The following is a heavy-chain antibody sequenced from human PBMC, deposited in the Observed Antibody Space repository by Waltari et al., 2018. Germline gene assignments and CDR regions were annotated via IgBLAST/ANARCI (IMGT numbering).Heavy chain of an antibody. Sequence: EVQLVDSGGGFIHPGGSLRLSCAASGFTVSTTNMTWGRQGPGKGRGWVSIIDRGGSTYYADSVSVRFTASENNSKNTLVLQMDRLRAEDTAVYYCARGGLTATTKYAPWYFDLWGRGTLVTVSS. CDR3: ARGGLTATTKYAPWYFDL. V-gene: IGHV3-53*01. J-gene: IGHJ2*01. CDR1: GFTVSTTN. CDR2: IDRGGST. D-gene: IGHD1-7*01.